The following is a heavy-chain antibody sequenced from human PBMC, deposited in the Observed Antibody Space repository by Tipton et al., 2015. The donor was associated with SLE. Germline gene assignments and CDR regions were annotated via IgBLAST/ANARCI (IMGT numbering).Heavy chain of an antibody. D-gene: IGHD7-27*01. Sequence: TLSLTCTVSGGSISSYYWNWMRQPPGKGLEWIGRIHYSGGTNYNPSLKSRVTISVDTSKNEVSLKLTSVTAADTAVYYCARGDWGPYRDAFDIWGQGTMVTVPS. V-gene: IGHV4-59*08. CDR2: IHYSGGT. CDR3: ARGDWGPYRDAFDI. CDR1: GGSISSYY. J-gene: IGHJ3*02.